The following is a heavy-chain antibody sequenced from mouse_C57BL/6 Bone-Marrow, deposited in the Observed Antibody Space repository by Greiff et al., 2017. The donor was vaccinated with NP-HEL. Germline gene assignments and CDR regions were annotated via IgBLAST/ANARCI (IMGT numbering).Heavy chain of an antibody. Sequence: DVKLVESGESLVKPGGSLKLSCAASGFTFSSYAMSWVRQTPEKRLEWVAYISSGGDYIYYADTVKGRFTISRDNARNTLYLQMSSLKSEDTAMYYCTRDRHYYGSSPFAYWGQGTLVTVSA. CDR2: ISSGGDYI. CDR1: GFTFSSYA. CDR3: TRDRHYYGSSPFAY. D-gene: IGHD1-1*01. V-gene: IGHV5-9-1*02. J-gene: IGHJ3*01.